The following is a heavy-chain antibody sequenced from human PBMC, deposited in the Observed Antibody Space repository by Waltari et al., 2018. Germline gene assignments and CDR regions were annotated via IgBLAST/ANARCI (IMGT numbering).Heavy chain of an antibody. CDR2: LTPIFGTA. J-gene: IGHJ6*02. D-gene: IGHD2-21*02. CDR3: ARPQVVQSLKGFVVVTNYYYYYGMDV. CDR1: GGTFSSYA. V-gene: IGHV1-69*01. Sequence: QVQLVQSGAEVKKPGSSVKVSCKASGGTFSSYAISWVRQAPGQGLEWMGGLTPIFGTANYAQKFQGRVTITADESTSTAYMELSSLRSEDTAVYYCARPQVVQSLKGFVVVTNYYYYYGMDVWGQGTTVTVSS.